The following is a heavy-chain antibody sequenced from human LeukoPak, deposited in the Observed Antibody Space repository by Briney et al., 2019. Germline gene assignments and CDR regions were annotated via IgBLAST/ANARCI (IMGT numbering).Heavy chain of an antibody. D-gene: IGHD3-22*01. CDR3: TTDHLRSGYYWEFDY. CDR2: IKSKTDGGTT. V-gene: IGHV3-15*01. J-gene: IGHJ4*02. CDR1: GYTFSNAW. Sequence: GGSLRLSCAASGYTFSNAWMSWVRQAPGKGLEWVGRIKSKTDGGTTDYAAPVKGRFTISRDDSKNTLYLQMNSLKTEDTAVYYCTTDHLRSGYYWEFDYWGQGTLVTVSS.